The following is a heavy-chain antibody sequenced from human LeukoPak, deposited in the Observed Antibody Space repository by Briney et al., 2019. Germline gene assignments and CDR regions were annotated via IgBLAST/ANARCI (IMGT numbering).Heavy chain of an antibody. V-gene: IGHV4-31*03. D-gene: IGHD2-15*01. CDR2: IYYSGST. Sequence: SETLSLTCTVSGGSISSGGYYRSWIRQHPGKGLEWIGYIYYSGSTYCNPSLKSRVTISVDTSKNQFSLKLSSVTAADTAVYYCARGWAAYHYYYYGMDVWGQGTTVTVSS. J-gene: IGHJ6*02. CDR1: GGSISSGGYY. CDR3: ARGWAAYHYYYYGMDV.